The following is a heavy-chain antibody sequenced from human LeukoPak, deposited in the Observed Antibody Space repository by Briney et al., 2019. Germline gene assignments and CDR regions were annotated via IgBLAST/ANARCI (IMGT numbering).Heavy chain of an antibody. J-gene: IGHJ5*02. CDR3: EKGRSPSYDSRQGWIDP. V-gene: IGHV3-9*01. D-gene: IGHD3-22*01. Sequence: GRSLRLSCAAAGFTFDDYGMHWVRQAPGKGLEWVSGISWNSGSLGYADSVKGRFTISRDNAKNSLYLQMNSLRADDTALYYCEKGRSPSYDSRQGWIDPWGQGTLVTVSS. CDR2: ISWNSGSL. CDR1: GFTFDDYG.